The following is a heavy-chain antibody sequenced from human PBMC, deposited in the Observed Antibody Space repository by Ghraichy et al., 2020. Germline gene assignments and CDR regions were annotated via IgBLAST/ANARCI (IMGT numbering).Heavy chain of an antibody. J-gene: IGHJ6*02. CDR3: AKDLRSASQVGATIQRSYYYYGMDV. CDR1: GFTFSSYA. V-gene: IGHV3-23*01. CDR2: ISGSGGST. D-gene: IGHD1-26*01. Sequence: GGSLRLSCAASGFTFSSYAMSWVRQAPGKGLEWVSAISGSGGSTYYADSVKGRFTISRDNSKNTLYLQMNSLRAEDTAVYYCAKDLRSASQVGATIQRSYYYYGMDVWGQGTTVTVSS.